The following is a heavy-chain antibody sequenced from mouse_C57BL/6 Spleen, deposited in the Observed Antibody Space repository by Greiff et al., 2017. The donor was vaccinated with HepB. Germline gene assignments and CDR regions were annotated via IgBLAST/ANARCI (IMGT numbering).Heavy chain of an antibody. CDR3: ARLGYYGYYIFDY. V-gene: IGHV1-53*01. CDR1: GYTFTSYW. D-gene: IGHD2-3*01. J-gene: IGHJ2*01. CDR2: INPSNGGT. Sequence: QVQLQQPGTELVKPGASVKLSCKASGYTFTSYWMHWVKQRPGQGLEWIGNINPSNGGTNYNEKLKSKATLTVDKSPSTAYMQLSSLTSEDSAVYYVARLGYYGYYIFDYWGQGTTLTVSS.